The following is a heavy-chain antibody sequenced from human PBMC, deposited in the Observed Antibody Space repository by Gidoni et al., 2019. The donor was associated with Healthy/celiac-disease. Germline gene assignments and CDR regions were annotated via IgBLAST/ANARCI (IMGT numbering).Heavy chain of an antibody. CDR3: ARRYFDWSFEAYDAFDI. D-gene: IGHD3-9*01. J-gene: IGHJ3*02. V-gene: IGHV4-39*01. Sequence: QLQLQESGPGLVKPSETLSLPCTVSGGSISSSSYSWGWLRPPPGKGLGWIGSIYFSGRTYYNPSLKSRVTISVDTSKNQFSLKLSSVTAADTAVYYCARRYFDWSFEAYDAFDIWGQGTMVTVSS. CDR1: GGSISSSSYS. CDR2: IYFSGRT.